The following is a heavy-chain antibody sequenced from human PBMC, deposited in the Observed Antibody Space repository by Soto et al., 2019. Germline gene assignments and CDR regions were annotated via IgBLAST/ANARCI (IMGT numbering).Heavy chain of an antibody. CDR1: GGSISSYY. V-gene: IGHV4-4*07. CDR2: IYTSGST. D-gene: IGHD3-22*01. J-gene: IGHJ5*02. Sequence: SETLSLTCTVSGGSISSYYWSWIRQPAGKGLEWIGRIYTSGSTNYNPSLKSRVTMSVDTSKNQFSLKLSSVTAADTAVYYCARDHWYYYDSSGRNWFDPWGQGTLVTVSS. CDR3: ARDHWYYYDSSGRNWFDP.